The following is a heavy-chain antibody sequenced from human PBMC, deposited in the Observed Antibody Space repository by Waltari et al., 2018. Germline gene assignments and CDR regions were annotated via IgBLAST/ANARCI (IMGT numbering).Heavy chain of an antibody. CDR3: VRDREYSLDY. J-gene: IGHJ4*02. CDR1: GFTFSRNW. CDR2: ISADGSAQ. D-gene: IGHD5-12*01. V-gene: IGHV3-7*01. Sequence: EVQLVESGGGLVQPGGSLRLSCEVAGFTFSRNWMSWVRQAPGKGLGWVAKISADGSAQYYVDSVKGRFTISRDNAKSSLLLQVNSLRGEDTGVYYCVRDREYSLDYWGQGTLVTVSS.